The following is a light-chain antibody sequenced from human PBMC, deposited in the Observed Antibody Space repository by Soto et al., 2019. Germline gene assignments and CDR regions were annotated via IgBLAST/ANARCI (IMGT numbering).Light chain of an antibody. CDR3: QNGGS. CDR2: DAS. CDR1: QSISNY. J-gene: IGKJ3*01. Sequence: EILLTQSPATLSLSPGERATLSCRAGQSISNYLAWYQQRPGQAPRLLIYDASNRATDIPARFSGSGSGTDFTLTISSLEPDDFAVDDCQNGGSFGPGPKVEIK. V-gene: IGKV3-11*01.